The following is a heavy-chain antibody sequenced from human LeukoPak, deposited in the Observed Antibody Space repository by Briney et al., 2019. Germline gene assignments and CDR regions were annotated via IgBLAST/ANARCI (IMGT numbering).Heavy chain of an antibody. CDR2: ISGSGGST. CDR1: GFTFSSYA. Sequence: GGSLRLSCAASGFTFSSYAMSWVRQAPGKGLEWVSAISGSGGSTYYADSVKGRFTISRDNSKNTLYLQMNSLRAEDTAIYYCAKLNLVVVTEIDYWGQGTLVTVSS. CDR3: AKLNLVVVTEIDY. D-gene: IGHD2-21*02. V-gene: IGHV3-23*01. J-gene: IGHJ4*02.